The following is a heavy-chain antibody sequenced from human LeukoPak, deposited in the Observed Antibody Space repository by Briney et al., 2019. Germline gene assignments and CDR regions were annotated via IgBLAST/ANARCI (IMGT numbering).Heavy chain of an antibody. J-gene: IGHJ6*03. Sequence: GGSLRLSCAASGFTFSNAWMNWVRQAPGKGLEWVGRIYSKTDGGTTDYAAPVKGRFTISRDDSKNTLYLQMNSLRAEDTAVYYCARAALWPDYYYYMDVWGKGTTVTVSS. CDR1: GFTFSNAW. CDR2: IYSKTDGGTT. D-gene: IGHD2-21*01. V-gene: IGHV3-15*01. CDR3: ARAALWPDYYYYMDV.